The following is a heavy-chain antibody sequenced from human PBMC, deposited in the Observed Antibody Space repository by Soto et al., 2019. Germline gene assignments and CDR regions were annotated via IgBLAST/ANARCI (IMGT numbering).Heavy chain of an antibody. CDR2: IWYDGRNK. V-gene: IGHV3-33*01. Sequence: QVQLVESGGGVVQPGRSLRLSCAASGFIFSSYGMHWVRQAPGKGLEWVAVIWYDGRNKYYADSVKGRFTISRDNSKNTLYLQMNSLRAEDTAVYYCARGDRGWGGKYYYGMDVWGQGTTVTVSS. CDR1: GFIFSSYG. J-gene: IGHJ6*02. D-gene: IGHD3-10*01. CDR3: ARGDRGWGGKYYYGMDV.